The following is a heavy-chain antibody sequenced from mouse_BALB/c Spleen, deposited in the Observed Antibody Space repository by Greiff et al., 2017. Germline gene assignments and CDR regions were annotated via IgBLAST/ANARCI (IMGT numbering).Heavy chain of an antibody. D-gene: IGHD2-10*01. CDR3: ARPYYDAMDY. V-gene: IGHV5-6-5*01. Sequence: EVQLQESGGGLVKPGGSLKLSCAASGFTFSSYAMSWVRQTPEKRLEWVASISSGGSTYYPDSVKGRFTISRDNARNILYLQMSSLRSEDTAMYYCARPYYDAMDYWGQGTSVTVSS. CDR1: GFTFSSYA. J-gene: IGHJ4*01. CDR2: ISSGGST.